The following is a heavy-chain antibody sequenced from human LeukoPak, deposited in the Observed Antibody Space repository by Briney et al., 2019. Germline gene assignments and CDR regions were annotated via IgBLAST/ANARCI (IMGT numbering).Heavy chain of an antibody. J-gene: IGHJ4*02. D-gene: IGHD2/OR15-2a*01. V-gene: IGHV3-23*01. Sequence: GGSLRLSCAASGFTFSSYAMSWVRQAPGKGPEWVSAISGSGGSTYYADSAKGRFTISRDNSKNTLYLQMNSLRAEDTAVYYCAKGHNNYYFTIDYWGQGTLVTVSS. CDR3: AKGHNNYYFTIDY. CDR2: ISGSGGST. CDR1: GFTFSSYA.